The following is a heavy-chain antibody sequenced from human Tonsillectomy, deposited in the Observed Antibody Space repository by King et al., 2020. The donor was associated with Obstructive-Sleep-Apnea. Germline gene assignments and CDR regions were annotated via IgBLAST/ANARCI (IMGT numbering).Heavy chain of an antibody. CDR2: TSSDGSHK. J-gene: IGHJ6*02. CDR3: AGPYCSGTSCYRYFYGMDV. V-gene: IGHV3-30*04. CDR1: GFTFSSYA. Sequence: VQLVESGGGVVQPGRSLRLSCAASGFTFSSYAMHWVRQAPGKGLEWVAVTSSDGSHKYYADSVKGRFTCSRDNSKNTLYLQMSSLRAEDTAGYYCAGPYCSGTSCYRYFYGMDVWGQGTTVTVSS. D-gene: IGHD2-2*01.